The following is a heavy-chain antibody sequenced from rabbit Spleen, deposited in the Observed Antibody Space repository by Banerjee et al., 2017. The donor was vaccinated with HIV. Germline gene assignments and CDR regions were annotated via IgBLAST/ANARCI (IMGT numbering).Heavy chain of an antibody. D-gene: IGHD1-1*01. CDR2: IASGDGVT. V-gene: IGHV1S45*01. CDR3: ARDTSSSFSSYGMDL. Sequence: QEQLEESGGGLVKPEGSLTLTCTASGFSFSSSYRICWVRQAPGKGLEWIGCIASGDGVTWYASWATGRFTVSKTSSTAVDLKMTSLTAADTATYFCARDTSSSFSSYGMDLWGPGTLVTVS. CDR1: GFSFSSSYR. J-gene: IGHJ6*01.